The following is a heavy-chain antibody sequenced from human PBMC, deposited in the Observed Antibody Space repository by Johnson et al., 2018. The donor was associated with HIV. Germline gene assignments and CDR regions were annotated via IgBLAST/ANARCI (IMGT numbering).Heavy chain of an antibody. Sequence: VQLVESGGGLVKPGGSLRFSCAVSGFTFTNVWMNWVRQVPGKGLEWVGRIKSRTDGGTTDYAAPVEGRFTISRDDSKSTVYLQMNSLRLEDTAVYFCARDVDTGGDTGALDIWGQGTMVTVSS. D-gene: IGHD1-26*01. CDR1: GFTFTNVW. CDR3: ARDVDTGGDTGALDI. CDR2: IKSRTDGGTT. J-gene: IGHJ3*02. V-gene: IGHV3-15*01.